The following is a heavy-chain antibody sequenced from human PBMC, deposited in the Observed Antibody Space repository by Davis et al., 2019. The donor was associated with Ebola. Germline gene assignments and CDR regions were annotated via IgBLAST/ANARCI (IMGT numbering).Heavy chain of an antibody. D-gene: IGHD5-12*01. V-gene: IGHV3-30*02. Sequence: GESLKISCAASGFTFSSYGMHWVRQAPGKGLEWVAFIRYDGSNKYYTDSVRGRFTISRDNSKNTLYLQMNSLRAEDTAVYYCAKDSWSGYVIYYGMDVWGKGTTVTVSS. CDR2: IRYDGSNK. CDR3: AKDSWSGYVIYYGMDV. CDR1: GFTFSSYG. J-gene: IGHJ6*04.